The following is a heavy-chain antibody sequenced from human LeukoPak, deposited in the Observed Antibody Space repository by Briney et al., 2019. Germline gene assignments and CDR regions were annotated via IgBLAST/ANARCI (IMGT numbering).Heavy chain of an antibody. Sequence: GGSLRLSCAASEFTFTTFWLSWVRQAPGKGLEWVANMKEDGSESQYADSVKGRFTISRDNAKRSVYLQMNSLRAEDTAVCYCARDRPGGYFDYWGQGTLVTVSS. V-gene: IGHV3-7*04. D-gene: IGHD3-16*01. CDR1: EFTFTTFW. CDR3: ARDRPGGYFDY. CDR2: MKEDGSES. J-gene: IGHJ4*02.